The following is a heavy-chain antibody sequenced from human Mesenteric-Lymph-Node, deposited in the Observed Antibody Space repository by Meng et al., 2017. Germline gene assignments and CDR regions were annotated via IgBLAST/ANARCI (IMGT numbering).Heavy chain of an antibody. J-gene: IGHJ4*02. CDR3: ARGGPNDFWSGYLDY. CDR2: ISAYNGNT. Sequence: QVQLVKSGAEVKKPGASVKVFGKASGYTFTSYGISWVRQAPGQGLEWMGWISAYNGNTNYAQKLQGRVTMTTDTSTSTAYMELRSLRSDDTAVYYCARGGPNDFWSGYLDYWGQGTLVTVSS. D-gene: IGHD3-3*01. V-gene: IGHV1-18*01. CDR1: GYTFTSYG.